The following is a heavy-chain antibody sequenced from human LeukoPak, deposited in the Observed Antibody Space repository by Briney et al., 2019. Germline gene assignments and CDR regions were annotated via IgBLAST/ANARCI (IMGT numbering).Heavy chain of an antibody. D-gene: IGHD3-3*01. CDR2: INPNSGGT. V-gene: IGHV1-2*02. CDR3: ARTDTIFGVGYAFDI. J-gene: IGHJ3*02. CDR1: GYTFTGYY. Sequence: ASVKVSCKASGYTFTGYYMHWVRQAPGHGVEWMGWINPNSGGTNYAQKFQGRVTMTRDTSISTAYMELSRLRSDDTAVYYCARTDTIFGVGYAFDIWGQGTMVTVSS.